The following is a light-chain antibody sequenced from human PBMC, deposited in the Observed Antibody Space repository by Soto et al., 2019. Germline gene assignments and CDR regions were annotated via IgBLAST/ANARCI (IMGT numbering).Light chain of an antibody. CDR3: QVWDSSSEHVV. J-gene: IGLJ3*02. CDR1: KIGSKS. V-gene: IGLV3-21*02. Sequence: SYELTQPPSVSVAPGQTARISCGGEKIGSKSVHWYQQKAGQTPELVVYDDSDRPSGIPERFSGSNSGNTASLTITRVEGGDEADNYCQVWDSSSEHVVFGGGTKLTVL. CDR2: DDS.